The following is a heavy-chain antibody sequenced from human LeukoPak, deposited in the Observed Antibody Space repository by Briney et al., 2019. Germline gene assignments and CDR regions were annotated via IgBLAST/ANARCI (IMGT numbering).Heavy chain of an antibody. CDR3: VIDQRTAYDILTGYYTGPRYFDY. CDR2: IWYAGSNK. D-gene: IGHD3-9*01. CDR1: GFTFISYG. Sequence: GGSLRLSCASSGFTFISYGMHWVRQAPGKSLHLVAVIWYAGSNKYYADSVKGRFTVSRDNSKNTLYLQMNSLRAEGTAVYYCVIDQRTAYDILTGYYTGPRYFDYWGQGTLVTVSS. J-gene: IGHJ4*02. V-gene: IGHV3-33*01.